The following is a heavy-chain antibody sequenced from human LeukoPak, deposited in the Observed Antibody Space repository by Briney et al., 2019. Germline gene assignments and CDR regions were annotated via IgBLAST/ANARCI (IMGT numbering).Heavy chain of an antibody. V-gene: IGHV4-59*08. J-gene: IGHJ4*02. D-gene: IGHD3-3*01. CDR3: ARQSGDFWSGYYPTHYFDY. Sequence: SETLSLTCTASGGSISSYYWSWIRQPPGKGLEWIGYIYYSGSTNYNPSLKSRVTISVDTSKNQFSLKLSSVTAADTAVYYCARQSGDFWSGYYPTHYFDYWGQGTLVTVSS. CDR2: IYYSGST. CDR1: GGSISSYY.